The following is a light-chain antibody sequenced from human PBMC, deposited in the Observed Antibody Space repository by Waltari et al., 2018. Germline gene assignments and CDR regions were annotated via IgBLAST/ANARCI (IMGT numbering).Light chain of an antibody. Sequence: SVFFSSNNKSCVAWYQQKPRQPPNLLIYWASTRESGVPDRFSGSGSGTDFTLTISSLQAEDVAVYYCQQYYTTPFTFGPGTKVDIK. CDR1: SVFFSSNNKSC. CDR2: WAS. V-gene: IGKV4-1*01. J-gene: IGKJ3*01. CDR3: QQYYTTPFT.